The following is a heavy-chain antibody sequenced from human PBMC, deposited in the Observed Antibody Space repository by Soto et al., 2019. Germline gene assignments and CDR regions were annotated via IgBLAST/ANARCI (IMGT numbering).Heavy chain of an antibody. Sequence: QVQLQESGPGLVKPSETLSLTCTVSGDSISSYYWNWIRQPPGKGLEWIGYTYYSGSTDYNPSRKSRVTISVDTSKNQFALKLTSVTAADTAVYYCARGRGYSGYDLGYWGQGTLVTVSS. J-gene: IGHJ4*02. V-gene: IGHV4-59*01. CDR3: ARGRGYSGYDLGY. D-gene: IGHD5-12*01. CDR1: GDSISSYY. CDR2: TYYSGST.